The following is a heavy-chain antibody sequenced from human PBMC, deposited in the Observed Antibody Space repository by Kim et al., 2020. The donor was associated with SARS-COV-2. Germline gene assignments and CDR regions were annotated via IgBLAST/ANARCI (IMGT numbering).Heavy chain of an antibody. CDR2: IKQDGSGK. V-gene: IGHV3-7*03. J-gene: IGHJ3*02. CDR3: ARDSPLLWVEELFDAFDI. D-gene: IGHD3-10*01. CDR1: GFTFSSYG. Sequence: GGSLRLSCAASGFTFSSYGMSWVRQAPGKGLEWVANIKQDGSGKYYVDSVKGRFTISRDNAKNSLYLQMNSLRAEDTAVYYCARDSPLLWVEELFDAFDIWGQGTLVTVSS.